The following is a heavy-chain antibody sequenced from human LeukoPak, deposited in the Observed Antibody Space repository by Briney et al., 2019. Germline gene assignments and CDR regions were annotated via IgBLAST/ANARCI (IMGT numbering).Heavy chain of an antibody. CDR2: ISWNSGSI. J-gene: IGHJ6*02. CDR3: AKDNTGSSWYNYYYGMDV. Sequence: GRSLRLSCAASGFTFDDYAMHWVRQAPGKGLEWVSGISWNSGSIGYADSAKGRFTISRDNAKNSLYLQMNSLRAEDTALYYCAKDNTGSSWYNYYYGMDVWGQGTTVTVSS. CDR1: GFTFDDYA. D-gene: IGHD6-13*01. V-gene: IGHV3-9*01.